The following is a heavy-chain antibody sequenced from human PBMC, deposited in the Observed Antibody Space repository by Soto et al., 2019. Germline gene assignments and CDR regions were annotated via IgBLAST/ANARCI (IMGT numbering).Heavy chain of an antibody. CDR1: GGSIISGY. Sequence: LETLSLTCTVSGGSIISGYWSWIRQPPGKGLEWIGYISYSGNTNYNPSLKSRVTMSVDTPKNQLSLRLSSVTTADTAVYYCAGLRGYAGSPIDYWGQGTLVTVSS. V-gene: IGHV4-59*01. CDR2: ISYSGNT. D-gene: IGHD2-15*01. J-gene: IGHJ4*02. CDR3: AGLRGYAGSPIDY.